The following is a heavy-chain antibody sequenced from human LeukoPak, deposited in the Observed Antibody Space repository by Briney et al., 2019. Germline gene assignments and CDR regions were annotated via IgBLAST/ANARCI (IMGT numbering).Heavy chain of an antibody. CDR1: GYSFTSYW. V-gene: IGHV5-51*01. J-gene: IGHJ1*01. CDR2: IYPGDSET. D-gene: IGHD3-3*01. CDR3: AKVLSEYFHH. Sequence: GESLKISCKGSGYSFTSYWIGWVRQMPGKGLEWMGIIYPGDSETRYSPSFQGQVTISADKSISTAYLQWGSLKASDTAIYYCAKVLSEYFHHWGQGTLVTVSS.